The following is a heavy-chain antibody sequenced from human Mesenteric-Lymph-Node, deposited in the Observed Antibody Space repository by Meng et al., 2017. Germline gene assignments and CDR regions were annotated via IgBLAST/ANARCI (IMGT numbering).Heavy chain of an antibody. CDR1: GFTFSSSV. V-gene: IGHV3-30*14. CDR2: LSYDERNE. J-gene: IGHJ3*01. D-gene: IGHD4-17*01. CDR3: ARESGDNGDSGAFDV. Sequence: GEFLKISCAASGFTFSSSVMHWVRQAPGEGLEWVTGLSYDERNEYYADSVRGRFTVSRDNSKNTLYLQVNGLRIEDTAVYYCARESGDNGDSGAFDVWGQGTMVTVSS.